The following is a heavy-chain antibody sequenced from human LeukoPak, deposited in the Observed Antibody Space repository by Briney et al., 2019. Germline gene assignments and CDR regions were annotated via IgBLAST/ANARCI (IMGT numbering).Heavy chain of an antibody. Sequence: SETLSLTCTVSGGSISSYYWSWIRQPPGKGLEWIGYIYYSGSTNYNPSLKSRVTISVDTSKNQFSLKLSSVTAAGTAVYYCARHGLDTYYFDYWGQGTLVTVSS. J-gene: IGHJ4*02. D-gene: IGHD5-18*01. CDR3: ARHGLDTYYFDY. CDR2: IYYSGST. V-gene: IGHV4-59*08. CDR1: GGSISSYY.